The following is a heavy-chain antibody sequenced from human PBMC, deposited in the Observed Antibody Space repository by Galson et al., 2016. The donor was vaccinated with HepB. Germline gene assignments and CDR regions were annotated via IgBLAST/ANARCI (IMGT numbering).Heavy chain of an antibody. CDR1: SGSFSGYY. CDR3: ARDAYDSVSYYKRNRDAFDV. D-gene: IGHD3-10*01. J-gene: IGHJ3*01. Sequence: ETLSLTCAVSSGSFSGYYWSWIRQPPGKGLEWIGEINHSGSPNYNPSLMSRVSISVDTSKNHFSLELTSVTAADTAVYYCARDAYDSVSYYKRNRDAFDVWGQGTVLTVSS. CDR2: INHSGSP. V-gene: IGHV4-34*01.